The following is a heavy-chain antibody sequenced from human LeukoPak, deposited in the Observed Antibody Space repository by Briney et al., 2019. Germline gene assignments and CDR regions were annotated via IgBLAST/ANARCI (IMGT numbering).Heavy chain of an antibody. Sequence: GASVKVSCKASGYTFTSYGISWVRQAPGQGLEWMGWISAYNGNTNYAQKLQGRATMTTDTSTSTAYMELRSLRSDDTAVYYCARGLVPAAIPGAFDIWGQGTMVTVSS. CDR2: ISAYNGNT. CDR3: ARGLVPAAIPGAFDI. V-gene: IGHV1-18*01. J-gene: IGHJ3*02. D-gene: IGHD2-2*02. CDR1: GYTFTSYG.